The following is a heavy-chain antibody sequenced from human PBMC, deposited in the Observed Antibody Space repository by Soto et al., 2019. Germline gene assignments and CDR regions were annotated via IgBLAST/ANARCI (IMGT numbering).Heavy chain of an antibody. CDR1: GYTFTSYG. J-gene: IGHJ6*02. CDR2: IIPIFGTA. D-gene: IGHD1-26*01. CDR3: ARAGSGSYPIYYYYYGMDV. Sequence: SVKVSCKASGYTFTSYGISWVRQAPGQGLEWMGGIIPIFGTANYAQKFQGRVTITADKSTSTAYMELSSLRSEDTAVYYCARAGSGSYPIYYYYYGMDVWGQGTTVTVSS. V-gene: IGHV1-69*06.